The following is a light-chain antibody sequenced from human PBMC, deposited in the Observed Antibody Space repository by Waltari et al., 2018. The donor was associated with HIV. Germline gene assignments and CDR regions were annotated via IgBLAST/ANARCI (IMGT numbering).Light chain of an antibody. CDR1: QSVSSY. CDR2: DAS. V-gene: IGKV3-11*01. J-gene: IGKJ1*01. Sequence: EIVLTRSPATLSLSPGERATLSCRASQSVSSYLAWYQQKPGQAPRLLIYDASNRATGIPARFSGSGSGTDFTLTISSLEPEDFAVYYCQHRRTFGQGTKVEIK. CDR3: QHRRT.